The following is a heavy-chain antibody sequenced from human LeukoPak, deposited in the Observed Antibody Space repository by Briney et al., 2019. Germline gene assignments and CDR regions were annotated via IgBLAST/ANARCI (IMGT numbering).Heavy chain of an antibody. CDR2: IYYSGST. CDR3: ARVSNYYDRPFDY. D-gene: IGHD3-22*01. Sequence: SETLSLTCTVSGGSVGSGSYYWSWIRQPPGKGLEWIGYIYYSGSTNYNPSLKSRVTISVDTSKNQFSLKLSSVTAADTAVYYCARVSNYYDRPFDYWGQGTLVTVSS. V-gene: IGHV4-61*01. CDR1: GGSVGSGSYY. J-gene: IGHJ4*02.